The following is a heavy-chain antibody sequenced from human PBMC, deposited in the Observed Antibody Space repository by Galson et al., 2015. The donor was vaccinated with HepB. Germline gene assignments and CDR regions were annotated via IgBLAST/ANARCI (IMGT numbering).Heavy chain of an antibody. D-gene: IGHD1-26*01. Sequence: SLRLSCAASGFTFSSYGMHWVRQAPGKGLEWVAVISYDGSNKYYADSVKGRFTISRDNSKNTLYLQMNSLRAEDTAVYYCAKGGGGSYPTLGYFDLWGRGTLVTVSS. J-gene: IGHJ2*01. CDR2: ISYDGSNK. CDR3: AKGGGGSYPTLGYFDL. CDR1: GFTFSSYG. V-gene: IGHV3-30*18.